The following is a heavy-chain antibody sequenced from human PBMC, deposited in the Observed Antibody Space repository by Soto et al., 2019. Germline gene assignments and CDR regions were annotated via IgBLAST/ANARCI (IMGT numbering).Heavy chain of an antibody. CDR2: ISWNSGSI. J-gene: IGHJ5*02. D-gene: IGHD3-16*01. Sequence: EVQLVESGGGLVQPGRSLRLSCAASGFTFDDYAMHWVRQAPGKGLEWVSGISWNSGSIGYADSVKGRFTISRDNXKNSLYLQMNSLRAEDTALYYCAKGPRGLYNWFDPWGQGTLVTVSS. V-gene: IGHV3-9*01. CDR1: GFTFDDYA. CDR3: AKGPRGLYNWFDP.